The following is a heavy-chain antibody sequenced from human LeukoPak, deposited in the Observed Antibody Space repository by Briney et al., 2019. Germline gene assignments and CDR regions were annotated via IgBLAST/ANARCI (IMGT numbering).Heavy chain of an antibody. V-gene: IGHV4-34*01. CDR2: INHSGST. CDR1: GGSFSGYY. CDR3: ARGPYRNHKTDR. J-gene: IGHJ4*02. D-gene: IGHD1-14*01. Sequence: SETLSLTCAVYGGSFSGYYWSWIRQPPGKGLEWIGEINHSGSTNYNPSLKSRVTISVDTSKNQFSLKLSSVTAADTAVYYYARGPYRNHKTDRWGQGTLVTVSS.